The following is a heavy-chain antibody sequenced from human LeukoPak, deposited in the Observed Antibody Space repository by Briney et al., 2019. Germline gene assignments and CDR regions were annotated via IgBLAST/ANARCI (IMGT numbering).Heavy chain of an antibody. J-gene: IGHJ4*02. D-gene: IGHD3-9*01. CDR3: VRLAGDFDY. V-gene: IGHV3-64D*09. CDR2: ISSNGGST. CDR1: GFTFSSYA. Sequence: GGSLRLSCSASGFTFSSYAMHWVRQAPGKGLEYVSVISSNGGSTYYADSVKGRFTISRDNSKNTLYLQMSSLRAEDTAVYYCVRLAGDFDYWGQGTLVTVSS.